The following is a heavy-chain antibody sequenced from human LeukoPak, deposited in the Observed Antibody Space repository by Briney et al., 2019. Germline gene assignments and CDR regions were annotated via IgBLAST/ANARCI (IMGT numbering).Heavy chain of an antibody. Sequence: PSETLPLTCTVSGGSISAYYLSWIRQPAGKGLEWIGRIYISGHTDYNPSLKSRVIVSVDTSKNQFSLKLSSVTAADTAVYYCARAVAGRGIDYWGQGTQVTVSS. J-gene: IGHJ4*02. CDR2: IYISGHT. CDR3: ARAVAGRGIDY. V-gene: IGHV4-4*07. CDR1: GGSISAYY. D-gene: IGHD6-19*01.